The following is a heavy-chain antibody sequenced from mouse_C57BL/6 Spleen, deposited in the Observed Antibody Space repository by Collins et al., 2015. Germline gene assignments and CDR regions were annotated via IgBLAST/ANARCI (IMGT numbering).Heavy chain of an antibody. Sequence: QIQLVQSGPELKKPGDTVKISCKASGYNFXKYGMNWVNQAPGKALKWMGWINTNTGESAYADEFEGRFAFSSDPSASTAYLQINNLKNEDMATYFCARPDYWGQGTTLTVSS. CDR2: INTNTGES. V-gene: IGHV9-1*02. CDR3: ARPDY. CDR1: GYNFXKYG. J-gene: IGHJ2*01.